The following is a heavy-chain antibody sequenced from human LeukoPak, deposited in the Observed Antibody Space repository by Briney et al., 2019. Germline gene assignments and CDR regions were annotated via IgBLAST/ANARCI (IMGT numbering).Heavy chain of an antibody. CDR1: GGSISSYY. J-gene: IGHJ4*02. Sequence: KSSETLSLTCTVSGGSISSYYWSWIRQPPGKGLEWIGYIYYSGSTNYNPSLKSRVTISVDTSKNQFSLKLSSVTAADTAVYYCARSYYDFWSGYYSPFDYWGQGTLVTVSS. V-gene: IGHV4-59*01. D-gene: IGHD3-3*01. CDR2: IYYSGST. CDR3: ARSYYDFWSGYYSPFDY.